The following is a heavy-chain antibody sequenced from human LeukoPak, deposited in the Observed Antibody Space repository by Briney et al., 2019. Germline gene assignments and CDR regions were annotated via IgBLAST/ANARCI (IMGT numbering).Heavy chain of an antibody. CDR2: IYYSGST. J-gene: IGHJ4*02. CDR3: AREGRYIVGATDFYYFDY. Sequence: SETLSLTCTVSGGSISSYYWSWIRQPPGKGLEWIGYIYYSGSTNYNSSLKSRVTISVDTSKNQFSLKLSSVTAADTAVYYCAREGRYIVGATDFYYFDYWGQGTLVTVSS. D-gene: IGHD1-26*01. CDR1: GGSISSYY. V-gene: IGHV4-59*01.